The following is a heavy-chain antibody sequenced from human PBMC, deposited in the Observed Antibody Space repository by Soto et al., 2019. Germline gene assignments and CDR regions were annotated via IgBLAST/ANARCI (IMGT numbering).Heavy chain of an antibody. CDR3: ARDEAVTGTGFDP. J-gene: IGHJ5*01. Sequence: ASVKVSCKASGYMFTGYFIHWLRQAPGQGLEWMGWIIPNSGDTNLAQRFQGRVTMTRDTSISTAYMELNSLTSDDTAVYYCARDEAVTGTGFDPWGQGSLVTV. CDR2: IIPNSGDT. D-gene: IGHD6-13*01. V-gene: IGHV1-2*02. CDR1: GYMFTGYF.